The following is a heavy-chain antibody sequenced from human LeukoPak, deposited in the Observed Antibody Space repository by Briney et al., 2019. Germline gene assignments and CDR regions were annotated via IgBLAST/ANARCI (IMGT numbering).Heavy chain of an antibody. CDR2: ISAYNGNT. V-gene: IGHV1-18*01. CDR1: GYTFTSYG. D-gene: IGHD2-2*01. J-gene: IGHJ3*01. CDR3: TRAVVVPAGRAGWFDP. Sequence: GAPVRVSCKASGYTFTSYGISWVRQAPGHGLEWMGWISAYNGNTNYAQKLQGRVTMTTDTSTSTAYMEPTILRSDDAAVYYCTRAVVVPAGRAGWFDPWGQGTMVTVSS.